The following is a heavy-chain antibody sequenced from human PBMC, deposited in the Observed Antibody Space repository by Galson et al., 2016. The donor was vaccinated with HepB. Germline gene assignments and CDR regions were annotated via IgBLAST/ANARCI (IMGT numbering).Heavy chain of an antibody. CDR2: ISDSGGST. Sequence: SLRLSCAASGFTFSNHAMSWVRQAPGKGLEWVSGISDSGGSTSYADSVEGRFTMSRDNSKNTLYLQVNCLRAEDTAFYYCAPRPQAQGEPPPSAVRCFDFWGQGTLVTVSS. CDR3: APRPQAQGEPPPSAVRCFDF. J-gene: IGHJ4*02. D-gene: IGHD3-16*01. V-gene: IGHV3-23*01. CDR1: GFTFSNHA.